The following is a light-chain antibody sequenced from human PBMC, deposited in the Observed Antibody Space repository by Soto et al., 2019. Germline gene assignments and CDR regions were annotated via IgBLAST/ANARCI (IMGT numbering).Light chain of an antibody. CDR3: QQFSSYPLT. CDR1: QTVRNNY. CDR2: DAS. V-gene: IGKV3-20*01. Sequence: EFVLTQSPGTLSLSPGERATLSCRASQTVRNNYLAWYQQKPGQAPRLLIYDASSRATGIPDRLSGGGSGTDFTLTISRLEPEDFAVYYCQQFSSYPLTFDGGTKVEIK. J-gene: IGKJ4*01.